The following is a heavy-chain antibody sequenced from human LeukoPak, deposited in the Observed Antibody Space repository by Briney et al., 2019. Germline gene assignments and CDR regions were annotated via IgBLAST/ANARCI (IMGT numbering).Heavy chain of an antibody. J-gene: IGHJ6*03. D-gene: IGHD5-24*01. V-gene: IGHV1-69*05. CDR1: GGTFSSYA. Sequence: SVKVPCKASGGTFSSYAISWVRQAPGQGLEWMGGIIPIFGTANYAQKFQGRVTITTDESTSTAYMELSSLRSEDTAVYYCARGATAGYYYYYMDVWGKGTTVTVSS. CDR3: ARGATAGYYYYYMDV. CDR2: IIPIFGTA.